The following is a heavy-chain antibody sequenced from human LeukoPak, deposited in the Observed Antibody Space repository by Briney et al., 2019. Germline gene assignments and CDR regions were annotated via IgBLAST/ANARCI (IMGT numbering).Heavy chain of an antibody. D-gene: IGHD3-3*01. Sequence: ASAKVSCKASGYSFTSYYIHWVRQAPGQGLEWMAMINPSGGGSSTTYAQKFQGTLTLTRDMSTSTVYMELSSLRSEDTAVYYCARSITIFGVATLGYWGQGTLVTVSS. CDR2: INPSGGGSST. CDR1: GYSFTSYY. V-gene: IGHV1-46*01. J-gene: IGHJ4*02. CDR3: ARSITIFGVATLGY.